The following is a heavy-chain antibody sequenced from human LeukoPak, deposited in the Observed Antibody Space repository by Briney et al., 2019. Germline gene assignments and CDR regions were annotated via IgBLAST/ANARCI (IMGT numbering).Heavy chain of an antibody. CDR1: GGSVSSSSYY. CDR2: IYYTGTT. Sequence: PSETLSLTCTVSGGSVSSSSYYWGWIRQPPGKGLEWIGGIYYTGTTFYNPSFKSRVTIAVDTSNNQFSLKLTSATAADTAVYYCARVTGYSHDPLILGSYYFDHWGQGTLVTVSS. J-gene: IGHJ4*02. V-gene: IGHV4-39*07. D-gene: IGHD5-18*01. CDR3: ARVTGYSHDPLILGSYYFDH.